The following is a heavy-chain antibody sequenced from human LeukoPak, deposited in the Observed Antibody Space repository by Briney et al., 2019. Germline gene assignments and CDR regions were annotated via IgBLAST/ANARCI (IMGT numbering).Heavy chain of an antibody. CDR3: ARKSQWLVPSSNWFDP. CDR2: IYHSGST. J-gene: IGHJ5*02. D-gene: IGHD6-19*01. V-gene: IGHV4-4*02. CDR1: GGSISSSNW. Sequence: SETLSLTCAVSGGSISSSNWWSWVRQPPGKGLEWIGEIYHSGSTNYNPSLKSRVTISVDKSKNQFSLKLSSVTAADTAVYYCARKSQWLVPSSNWFDPWGQGTLVTVSS.